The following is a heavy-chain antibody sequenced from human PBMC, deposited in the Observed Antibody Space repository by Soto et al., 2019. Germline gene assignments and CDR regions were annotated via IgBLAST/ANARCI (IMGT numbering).Heavy chain of an antibody. V-gene: IGHV3-30*18. J-gene: IGHJ4*02. CDR3: VNEDGNYFFDY. CDR1: GFTFSSRG. D-gene: IGHD1-1*01. Sequence: QVQLVESGGGVIQPGRSLRLACAASGFTFSSRGMHWVRQAPGKGLEWVAIISHDANNKFYADSVKGRFTISRDNSKNTLYLEMNSLRAEDTAVYYCVNEDGNYFFDYWGQGTLVTVSA. CDR2: ISHDANNK.